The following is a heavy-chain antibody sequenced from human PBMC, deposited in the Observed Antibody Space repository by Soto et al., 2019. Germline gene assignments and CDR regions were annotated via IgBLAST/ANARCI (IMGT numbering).Heavy chain of an antibody. CDR3: AALWFGELAFNY. Sequence: SETLSLTCSVSGYSISSGYYWGWVRQAPGKGLEWLGSVYHNGIMFHNPSFQSRVTISVDTSKNQFSLNLRSVTAADTAVYYCAALWFGELAFNYWGQGTLVTVSS. CDR2: VYHNGIM. D-gene: IGHD3-10*01. V-gene: IGHV4-38-2*02. CDR1: GYSISSGYY. J-gene: IGHJ4*02.